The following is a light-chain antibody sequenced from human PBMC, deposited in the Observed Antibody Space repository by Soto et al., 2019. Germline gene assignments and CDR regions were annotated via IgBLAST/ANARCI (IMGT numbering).Light chain of an antibody. Sequence: QLVLTQSPSASASLGASVKLTCTLSSGHSTYAIAWHQQQPEKGPRYLMKVNSDGRHYKGDGIPDRFLGSSSGAERYLTISSLQSEDEADYYCQTWGTGFPVFGGGTKVTVL. CDR2: VNSDGRH. CDR1: SGHSTYA. CDR3: QTWGTGFPV. V-gene: IGLV4-69*01. J-gene: IGLJ3*02.